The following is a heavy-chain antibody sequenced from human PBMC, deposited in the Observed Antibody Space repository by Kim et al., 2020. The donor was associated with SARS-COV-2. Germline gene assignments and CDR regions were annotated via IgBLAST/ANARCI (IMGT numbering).Heavy chain of an antibody. CDR1: GFTFSNAW. CDR3: ITADPYYYDSSGYYIDY. J-gene: IGHJ4*02. CDR2: IKSKTDGGTT. Sequence: GGSLRLSCAASGFTFSNAWMSWVRQAPGKGLEWVGRIKSKTDGGTTDYAAPVKGRFTISRDDSKNTLYLQMNSLKTEDTAVYYCITADPYYYDSSGYYIDYWGQGTLVTVSS. D-gene: IGHD3-22*01. V-gene: IGHV3-15*01.